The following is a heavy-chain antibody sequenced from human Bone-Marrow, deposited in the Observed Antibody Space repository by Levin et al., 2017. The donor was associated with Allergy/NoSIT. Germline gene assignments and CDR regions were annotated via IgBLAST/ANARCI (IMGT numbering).Heavy chain of an antibody. D-gene: IGHD1-1*01. J-gene: IGHJ4*02. CDR3: AASSTYNLLHY. CDR2: VHSSGRT. CDR1: GGPDSSDFFY. V-gene: IGHV4-61*02. Sequence: SQTLSLTCGVSGGPDSSDFFYWSWIRQPAGKGLEWLGRVHSSGRTSYNPSVKSRATISVATSRKQFSLELTSVTAADTAVYFCAASSTYNLLHYWGRGTLVTVS.